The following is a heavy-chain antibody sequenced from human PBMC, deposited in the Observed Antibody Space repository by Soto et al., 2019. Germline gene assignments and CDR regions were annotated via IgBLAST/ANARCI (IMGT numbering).Heavy chain of an antibody. J-gene: IGHJ4*02. CDR2: ISSDGSNK. CDR3: AKDGYTYGSADF. D-gene: IGHD5-18*01. Sequence: QVQLVESGGGVVQPGMSLRLSCASSEFTFSNYGMHWVRQAPGKGLEWVALISSDGSNKDYADSVKGRFTISRDNSKNTLYLQMNSLRAEDTAVYYCAKDGYTYGSADFWGQGTLVTVSS. V-gene: IGHV3-30*18. CDR1: EFTFSNYG.